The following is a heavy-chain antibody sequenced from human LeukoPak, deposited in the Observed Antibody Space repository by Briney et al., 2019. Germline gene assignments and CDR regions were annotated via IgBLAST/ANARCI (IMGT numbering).Heavy chain of an antibody. V-gene: IGHV3-30*04. J-gene: IGHJ6*03. CDR2: ISYDGSNK. CDR1: GFTFSSYA. D-gene: IGHD1-14*01. Sequence: GGSLRLSCAASGFTFSSYAMHWVRQAPGKGLEWVAVISYDGSNKYYADSVKGRFTISRDNSKNTLYLQMNSLRAEDTAVYYCARFPGGAEYRHYYYMDVWGKGTTVTVSS. CDR3: ARFPGGAEYRHYYYMDV.